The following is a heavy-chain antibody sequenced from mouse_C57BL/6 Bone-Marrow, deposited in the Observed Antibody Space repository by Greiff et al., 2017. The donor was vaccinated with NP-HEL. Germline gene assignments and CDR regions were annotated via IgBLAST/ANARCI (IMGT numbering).Heavy chain of an antibody. Sequence: VQLQQSGPELVKPGASVKISCKASGYTFTDYYMNWVKQSPGKSLEWIGDINPNNGGTSYNQKFKGKATLTVDKSSSTAYMELRRLTSEDSAVYYCAREWTDPGVFFYAMDYWGQGTSVTVSS. D-gene: IGHD3-3*01. J-gene: IGHJ4*01. CDR3: AREWTDPGVFFYAMDY. CDR1: GYTFTDYY. CDR2: INPNNGGT. V-gene: IGHV1-26*01.